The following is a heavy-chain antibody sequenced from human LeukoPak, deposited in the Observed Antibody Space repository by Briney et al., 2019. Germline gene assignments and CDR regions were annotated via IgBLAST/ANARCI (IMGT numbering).Heavy chain of an antibody. J-gene: IGHJ6*02. CDR1: GYTFTGYY. V-gene: IGHV1-2*02. D-gene: IGHD3-10*01. CDR3: ARVLWFGELSYYGMDV. Sequence: ASVTVSCKASGYTFTGYYMHWVRQAPGQGLEWMGWINPNSGGTNYAQKFQGRVTMTRDTSISTAYMELSRLRSDDTAVYYCARVLWFGELSYYGMDVWGQGTTVTVSS. CDR2: INPNSGGT.